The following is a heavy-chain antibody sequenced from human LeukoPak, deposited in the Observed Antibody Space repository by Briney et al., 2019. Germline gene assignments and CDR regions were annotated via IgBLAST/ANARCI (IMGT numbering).Heavy chain of an antibody. J-gene: IGHJ4*02. CDR1: GFTFSSYG. Sequence: QPGRSLRLSCAASGFTFSSYGMHWVRQAPGKGLEWVANIKQDGSEKYYVDSVKGRFTISRDNAKNSLYLQMNSLRAEDTAVYYCARALEGGDGYDDYWGQGTLVTVSS. V-gene: IGHV3-7*01. CDR2: IKQDGSEK. D-gene: IGHD5-24*01. CDR3: ARALEGGDGYDDY.